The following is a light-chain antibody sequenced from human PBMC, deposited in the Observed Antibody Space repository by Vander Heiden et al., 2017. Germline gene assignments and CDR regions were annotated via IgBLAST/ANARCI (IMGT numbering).Light chain of an antibody. J-gene: IGKJ4*01. CDR2: AAS. CDR1: QSISSY. Sequence: DIQMTQSPSSLSASVGDRVTITCRASQSISSYLNWYQQKPGKAPKLLIYAASSFQSGVPSRFRGSGSGTDFTLTISMLQPEDFATYYCQQSDSTPPTFGGGTKVEIK. CDR3: QQSDSTPPT. V-gene: IGKV1-39*01.